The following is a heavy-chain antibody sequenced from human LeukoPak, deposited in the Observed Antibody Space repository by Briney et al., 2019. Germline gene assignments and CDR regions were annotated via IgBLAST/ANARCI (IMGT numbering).Heavy chain of an antibody. CDR1: GFTFSTHS. Sequence: PGGALRLSCAASGFTFSTHSMNWVRQAPGKGLEWVSFINWSSNTIYYADSVKGRFTISRDNAKNSLYLQMNSLRAEDTAVYYCARRATTERLNYFDPWGQGTQVTVSS. D-gene: IGHD4-11*01. CDR2: INWSSNTI. CDR3: ARRATTERLNYFDP. J-gene: IGHJ5*02. V-gene: IGHV3-48*04.